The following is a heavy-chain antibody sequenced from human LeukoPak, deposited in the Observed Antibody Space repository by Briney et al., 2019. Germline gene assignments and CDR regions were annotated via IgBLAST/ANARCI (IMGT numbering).Heavy chain of an antibody. CDR3: ARDGIYFDY. Sequence: GSLRLSCAASGFTFSSYEMNWVRQAPGKGLEWVSYISSSDSTIYYADSVKGRFTISRDNAKNSLYLRMNSLRAEDTAVYYCARDGIYFDYWGQGTLVTVSS. V-gene: IGHV3-48*03. D-gene: IGHD1-14*01. CDR1: GFTFSSYE. CDR2: ISSSDSTI. J-gene: IGHJ4*02.